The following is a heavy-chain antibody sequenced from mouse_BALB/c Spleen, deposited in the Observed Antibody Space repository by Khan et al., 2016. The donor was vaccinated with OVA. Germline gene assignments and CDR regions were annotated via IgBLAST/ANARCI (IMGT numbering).Heavy chain of an antibody. J-gene: IGHJ1*01. D-gene: IGHD2-14*01. CDR3: ARVYYRYDEGYWYCDV. V-gene: IGHV5-6-3*01. CDR2: INSNGGTS. Sequence: EVQLVESGGGLVQPGGSLKLSCAASGFTFSGYGMSWVRQTPDKRLELVASINSNGGTSYYPDSVKGRFTISSDTAKNTPHLQMSSLKSEDTAMDYCARVYYRYDEGYWYCDVWGAGTTVTVSS. CDR1: GFTFSGYG.